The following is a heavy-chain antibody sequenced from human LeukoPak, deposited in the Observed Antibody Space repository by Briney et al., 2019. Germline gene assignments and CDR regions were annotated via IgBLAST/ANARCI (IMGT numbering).Heavy chain of an antibody. CDR2: ISCSGCST. CDR1: GFTFSSYA. CDR3: AKELDTAMVKGVFDP. Sequence: GGSLRLSCPASGFTFSSYAMSWVRPAPGKGLEWVSAISCSGCSTYYADSVKDRFTISRDNSKHTLYLQMNSLRAEDTAVYYCAKELDTAMVKGVFDPWGQGTLVTVSS. V-gene: IGHV3-23*01. D-gene: IGHD5-18*01. J-gene: IGHJ5*02.